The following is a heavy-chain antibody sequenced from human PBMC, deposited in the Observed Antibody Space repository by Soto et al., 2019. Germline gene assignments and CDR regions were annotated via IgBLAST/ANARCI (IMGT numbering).Heavy chain of an antibody. V-gene: IGHV5-51*01. CDR1: GDSFTADW. Sequence: PGESLKISCKTSGDSFTADWIGWVRQLPGKGLEWMGVIYPGDSRTRYRPPFQGQVTISADKSISTAYLQWSSLKASDTAMYYCEKRTFSSPESSPWGQGTLVTVSS. J-gene: IGHJ5*02. CDR2: IYPGDSRT. D-gene: IGHD3-16*01. CDR3: EKRTFSSPESSP.